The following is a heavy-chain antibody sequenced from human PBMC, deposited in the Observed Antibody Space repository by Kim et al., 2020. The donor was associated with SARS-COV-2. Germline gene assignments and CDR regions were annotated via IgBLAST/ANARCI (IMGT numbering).Heavy chain of an antibody. CDR3: ARVPGSYGLHDYYSSGMDV. D-gene: IGHD5-18*01. Sequence: GRFTISNDNAKNSLYLKMNSLKDEDTAVYYCARVPGSYGLHDYYSSGMDVWGQGTTVTVSS. V-gene: IGHV3-11*04. J-gene: IGHJ6*02.